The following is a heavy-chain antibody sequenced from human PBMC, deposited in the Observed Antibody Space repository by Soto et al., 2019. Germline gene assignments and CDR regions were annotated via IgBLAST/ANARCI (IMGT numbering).Heavy chain of an antibody. D-gene: IGHD2-2*01. CDR3: ARAADIVVVPAARPVYYYYGMDV. J-gene: IGHJ6*02. CDR1: GFTFSSYA. V-gene: IGHV3-30-3*01. CDR2: ISYDGSNK. Sequence: GGSLRLSCAASGFTFSSYAMHWVRQAPGKGLEWVAVISYDGSNKYYADSGKGRLTISRDNSKNTLYLQMNSLRAEDTAVYYCARAADIVVVPAARPVYYYYGMDVWGQGTTVTVSS.